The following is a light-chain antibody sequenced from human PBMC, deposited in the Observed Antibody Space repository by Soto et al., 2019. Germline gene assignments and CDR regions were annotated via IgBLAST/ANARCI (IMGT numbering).Light chain of an antibody. Sequence: EIVMTQSPATLSVSPGERVTLSCRASQSAISNLAWYQQKPGQTPRLLIYDASTRATDIPARFSGSGSGTDFTLTISSLLSEDFAVYYCQQRSNWPPWTFGQGTKVEIK. V-gene: IGKV3-15*01. CDR2: DAS. CDR3: QQRSNWPPWT. CDR1: QSAISN. J-gene: IGKJ1*01.